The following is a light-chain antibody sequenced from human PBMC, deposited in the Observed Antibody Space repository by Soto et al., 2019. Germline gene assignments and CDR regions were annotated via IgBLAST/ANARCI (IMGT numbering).Light chain of an antibody. CDR1: SSDVGGYNY. J-gene: IGLJ1*01. CDR2: DVS. CDR3: SSYTSRSTFV. Sequence: LTQPASVSGSPGQSITISCTGSSSDVGGYNYVSWYQQHPGKAPKLMIYDVSNRPSGVSNRFSGSKSGNTASLTISGLQAEDEAVFYCSSYTSRSTFVFRSGTKVTVL. V-gene: IGLV2-14*01.